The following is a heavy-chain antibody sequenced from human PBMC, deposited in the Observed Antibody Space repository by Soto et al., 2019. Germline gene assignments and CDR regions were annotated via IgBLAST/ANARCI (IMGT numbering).Heavy chain of an antibody. V-gene: IGHV3-48*02. D-gene: IGHD6-19*01. CDR2: ISSSSSTI. CDR3: ARDLYSSGWYGSSDAFDI. J-gene: IGHJ3*02. CDR1: GFTFSSYS. Sequence: PGGSLRLSWAASGFTFSSYSMNWVRQAPGKGLEWVSYISSSSSTIYYADSVKGRFTISRDNAKNSLYLQMNSLRDEDTAVYYCARDLYSSGWYGSSDAFDIWGQGTMVTVSS.